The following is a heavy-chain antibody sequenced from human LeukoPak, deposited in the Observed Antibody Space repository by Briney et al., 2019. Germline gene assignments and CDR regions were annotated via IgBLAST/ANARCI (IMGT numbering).Heavy chain of an antibody. CDR1: GGSFSGYY. J-gene: IGHJ4*02. Sequence: SETLSLTCAVYGGSFSGYYWTWIRQPAGKGLEWIGRIYTSGSTNYNPSLKSRVTMSVDTSKNQFSLKLSSVTAADTAVYYCASQDGDYLGYWGQGTLVTVSS. CDR3: ASQDGDYLGY. V-gene: IGHV4-59*10. CDR2: IYTSGST. D-gene: IGHD4-17*01.